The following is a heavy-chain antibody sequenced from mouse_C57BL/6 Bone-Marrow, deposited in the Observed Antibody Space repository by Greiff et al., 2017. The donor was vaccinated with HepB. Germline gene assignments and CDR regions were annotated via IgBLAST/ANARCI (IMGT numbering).Heavy chain of an antibody. J-gene: IGHJ4*01. CDR1: RFTFTDYY. CDR2: IRNKANGYTT. D-gene: IGHD1-1*01. V-gene: IGHV7-3*01. CDR3: ARSYYGSLYYAMDY. Sequence: EVKLVESGGGLVQPGGSLSLSCAASRFTFTDYYMSWVRQPPGKALEWLGFIRNKANGYTTEYSASVKGRFTISRDNSQSILYLQMNALRAEDSATYYCARSYYGSLYYAMDYWGQGTSVTVSS.